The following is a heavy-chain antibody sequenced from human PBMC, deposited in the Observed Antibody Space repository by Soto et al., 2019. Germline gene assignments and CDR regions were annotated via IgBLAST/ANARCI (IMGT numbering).Heavy chain of an antibody. J-gene: IGHJ4*02. V-gene: IGHV3-30*18. D-gene: IGHD6-13*01. CDR3: AKEYGSTWIDH. Sequence: LRLSCAASGFTLSTYGMHWVRQAPGKGLEWVAAMSYDGTKEYYADSVKGRFTISRDNSRNTLFLQLNSLRAEDTAVYYCAKEYGSTWIDHWGQGTLVTVSS. CDR1: GFTLSTYG. CDR2: MSYDGTKE.